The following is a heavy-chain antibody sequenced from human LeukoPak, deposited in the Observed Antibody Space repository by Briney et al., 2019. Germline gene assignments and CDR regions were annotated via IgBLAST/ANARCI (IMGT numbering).Heavy chain of an antibody. CDR1: GGSISSYY. V-gene: IGHV4-59*08. Sequence: PSETLSLTCTVSGGSISSYYWSWIRQPPGKGLEWIGYIYYSGSTNYNPSLKSRVPISVDTSKNQFSLKLSSVTAADTAVYYCARMYDSSGYYYSRRGSFDYWGQGTLVTVSS. J-gene: IGHJ4*02. D-gene: IGHD3-22*01. CDR2: IYYSGST. CDR3: ARMYDSSGYYYSRRGSFDY.